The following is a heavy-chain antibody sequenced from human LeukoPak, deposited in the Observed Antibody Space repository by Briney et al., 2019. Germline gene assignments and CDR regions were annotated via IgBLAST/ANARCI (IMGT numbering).Heavy chain of an antibody. J-gene: IGHJ3*02. Sequence: SETLSLTCTVSGGSIRSYYWSWIRQPPGKGLEWIGYIYYSGSTNYNPSLKSRVTISVDTSKNQFSLKLSSVTAADTAVYYCARDNPTMIHAFDIWGQGTMVTVSS. CDR2: IYYSGST. V-gene: IGHV4-59*01. CDR1: GGSIRSYY. D-gene: IGHD3-22*01. CDR3: ARDNPTMIHAFDI.